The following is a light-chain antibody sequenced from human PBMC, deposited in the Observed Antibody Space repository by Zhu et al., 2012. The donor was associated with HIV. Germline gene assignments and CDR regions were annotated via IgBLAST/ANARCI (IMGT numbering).Light chain of an antibody. CDR1: QTVGQY. J-gene: IGKJ2*01. Sequence: DIQMTQSPSSLSASVGDRVTTTCRASQTVGQYLHWYQQKPGKAPKPLIYATSNLESGVPSRFSGSGFATDFTLTITSLQPEDSAIYYCLQSYSIPYTFGQGTNLEIK. V-gene: IGKV1-39*01. CDR2: ATS. CDR3: LQSYSIPYT.